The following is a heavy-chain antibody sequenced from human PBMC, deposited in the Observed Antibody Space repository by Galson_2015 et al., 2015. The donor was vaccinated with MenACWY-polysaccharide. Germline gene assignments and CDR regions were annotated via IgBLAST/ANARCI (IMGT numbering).Heavy chain of an antibody. CDR2: IHAKGITI. V-gene: IGHV3-48*02. D-gene: IGHD1-26*01. J-gene: IGHJ4*02. Sequence: SLRLSCAASGFTFSSYSMDWVRQAPGKGLEWLSYIHAKGITINYADSVKGRFTISRDNAENAVYLQMNSLRDDDTAVYYCARDRPDSGLGPFDYWGQGTLVTVSS. CDR3: ARDRPDSGLGPFDY. CDR1: GFTFSSYS.